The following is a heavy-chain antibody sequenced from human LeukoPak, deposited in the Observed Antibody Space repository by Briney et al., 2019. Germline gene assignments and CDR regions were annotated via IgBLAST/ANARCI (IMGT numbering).Heavy chain of an antibody. CDR3: VRHAPITGTSYSWFDP. D-gene: IGHD1-7*01. Sequence: GGSLRLSCAASGFIFDDYGMSWVRQAPGKGLEWVAGMNWNGGTAGYADSVKGRISISRDNAKNSLYLQMKNLRVEDTALYYCVRHAPITGTSYSWFDPWGQGTLVTVSS. J-gene: IGHJ5*02. V-gene: IGHV3-20*04. CDR1: GFIFDDYG. CDR2: MNWNGGTA.